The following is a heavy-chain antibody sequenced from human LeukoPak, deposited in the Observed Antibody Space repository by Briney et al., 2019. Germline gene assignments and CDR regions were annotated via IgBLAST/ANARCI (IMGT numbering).Heavy chain of an antibody. CDR3: ASHDDSSGYTFDY. V-gene: IGHV1-69*13. D-gene: IGHD3-22*01. CDR2: IIPIFGTA. CDR1: GGTFSSYA. J-gene: IGHJ4*02. Sequence: GASVKVSCKASGGTFSSYAISWVRQAPGRGLEWMGGIIPIFGTANYAQKFQGRVTITADESTSTAYMELSSLRSEDTAVYYCASHDDSSGYTFDYWGQGTLVTVSS.